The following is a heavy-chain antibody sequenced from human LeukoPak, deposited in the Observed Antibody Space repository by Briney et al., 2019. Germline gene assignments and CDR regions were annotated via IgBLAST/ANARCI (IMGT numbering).Heavy chain of an antibody. V-gene: IGHV4-39*07. J-gene: IGHJ5*02. CDR1: GGSISSGSYY. CDR2: INHSGST. D-gene: IGHD3-9*01. CDR3: ARLHRVLRYFDWLLTGNWFDP. Sequence: SQTLSLTCTVSGGSISSGSYYWSWIRQPPGKGLEWIGEINHSGSTNYNPSLKSRVTISVDTSKNQFSLKLSSVTAADTAVYYCARLHRVLRYFDWLLTGNWFDPWGQGTLVTVPS.